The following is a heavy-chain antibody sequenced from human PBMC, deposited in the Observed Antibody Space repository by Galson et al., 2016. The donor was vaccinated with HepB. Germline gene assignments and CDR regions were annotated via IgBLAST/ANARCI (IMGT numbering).Heavy chain of an antibody. CDR3: ARVLEMSTITGLDY. D-gene: IGHD5-24*01. CDR2: ISAYNGKP. V-gene: IGHV1-18*01. J-gene: IGHJ4*02. Sequence: SVKVSCKASGYTFTSYGITWVRQAPGQGLEWMGWISAYNGKPHYAQKYQGRVTMTKDTSTNTAYMELRSLRSDDTAVYYCARVLEMSTITGLDYWGQGTLVTVSS. CDR1: GYTFTSYG.